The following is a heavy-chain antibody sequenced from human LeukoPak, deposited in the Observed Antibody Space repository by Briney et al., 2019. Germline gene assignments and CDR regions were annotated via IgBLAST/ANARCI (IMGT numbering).Heavy chain of an antibody. CDR2: IRYDGSNK. D-gene: IGHD1-26*01. CDR3: AKVPLGESGSYIRYYFDY. J-gene: IGHJ4*02. CDR1: GFTFSSYG. V-gene: IGHV3-30*02. Sequence: GGSLRLSCAASGFTFSSYGMHWVRQAPGKGLEWVAFIRYDGSNKYYADSVKGRFTISRDNSKNTLYLQMNSLRAEDTAVYYCAKVPLGESGSYIRYYFDYWGQGTLVTVSS.